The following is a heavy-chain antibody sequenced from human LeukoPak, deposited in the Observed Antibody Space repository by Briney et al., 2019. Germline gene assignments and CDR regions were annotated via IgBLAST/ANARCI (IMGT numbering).Heavy chain of an antibody. J-gene: IGHJ4*02. CDR1: GGSFSGYY. D-gene: IGHD4-23*01. CDR2: INHSGST. CDR3: AWPYGGNRGVDY. V-gene: IGHV4-34*01. Sequence: SETLSLTCAVYGGSFSGYYWSWIRQPPGKGLEWIGEINHSGSTNYNPSLKSRVTISVDTSKNQFSLKLSSVTAADTAVYYCAWPYGGNRGVDYWGQGTLVTVSS.